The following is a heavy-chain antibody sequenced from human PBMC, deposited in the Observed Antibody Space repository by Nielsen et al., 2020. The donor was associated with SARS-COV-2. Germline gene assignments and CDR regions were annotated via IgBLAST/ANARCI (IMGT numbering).Heavy chain of an antibody. CDR1: GFTFSSYS. CDR2: ISSSSTI. J-gene: IGHJ4*02. V-gene: IGHV3-48*02. D-gene: IGHD1-26*01. CDR3: ERDHGGSYGG. Sequence: GGSLRLSCAASGFTFSSYSMNWVRQAPGKGLEWVSYISSSSTIYYADSVKGRFTISRDNAKNSLYLQMNSLRDEDTAVYYCERDHGGSYGGWGQGTLVTVSS.